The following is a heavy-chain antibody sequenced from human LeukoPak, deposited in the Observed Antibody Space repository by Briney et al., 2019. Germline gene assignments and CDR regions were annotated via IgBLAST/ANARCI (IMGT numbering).Heavy chain of an antibody. CDR3: ARAPSEIGGYYPEYFRH. J-gene: IGHJ1*01. CDR2: IKSDGRT. D-gene: IGHD3-22*01. Sequence: GGSLRLSCAASGFTFSSYWMHWVRHAPGKGLVWVSRIKSDGRTSYADSGKGRFTISRHNAKNPVSLQMNTLTAEDTGVYYCARAPSEIGGYYPEYFRHWGQGTLVTVSP. CDR1: GFTFSSYW. V-gene: IGHV3-74*01.